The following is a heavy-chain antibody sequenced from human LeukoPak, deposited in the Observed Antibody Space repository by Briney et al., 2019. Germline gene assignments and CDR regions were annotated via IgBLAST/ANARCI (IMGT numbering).Heavy chain of an antibody. J-gene: IGHJ4*02. V-gene: IGHV4-59*11. D-gene: IGHD2-15*01. Sequence: PSETLSLTCTVSGGSISGHFWSWIRQPPGKRLELTGHIHYSGSTFYKPSLKSRVTISLDSSRNQFSLRLTSVTAADTAVYYCARFSSECSGDSCYLDYWGQGTLVTVSS. CDR3: ARFSSECSGDSCYLDY. CDR2: IHYSGST. CDR1: GGSISGHF.